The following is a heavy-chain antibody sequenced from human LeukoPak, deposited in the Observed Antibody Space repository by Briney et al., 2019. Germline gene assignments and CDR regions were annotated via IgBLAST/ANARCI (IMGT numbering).Heavy chain of an antibody. Sequence: PGGSLRLSCAASGNYWMHWVRQAPGKGLEWVAVISYDGSNKYYVDSVKGRFTISRDNSKNTLYLQMNSLRAEDTAVYYCARNKWGDYTGSDYWGQGTLVTVSS. J-gene: IGHJ4*02. V-gene: IGHV3-30-3*01. CDR1: GNYW. D-gene: IGHD4-17*01. CDR3: ARNKWGDYTGSDY. CDR2: ISYDGSNK.